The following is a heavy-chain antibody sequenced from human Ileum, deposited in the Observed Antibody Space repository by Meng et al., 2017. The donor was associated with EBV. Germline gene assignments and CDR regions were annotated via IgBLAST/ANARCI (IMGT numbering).Heavy chain of an antibody. V-gene: IGHV4-4*02. CDR2: IYHSGIT. Sequence: VLLEGSGPGLGKPSGNLSLTCAVSGGSISSSNWWSWVRQPPGKGLEWIGKIYHSGITIYNPSLKSRVTMSVDNSKNQFSLKLNSMTAADTAVYYCARDPTGGEDHQRVWGQGTLVTVSS. J-gene: IGHJ4*02. CDR3: ARDPTGGEDHQRV. CDR1: GGSISSSNW. D-gene: IGHD1-14*01.